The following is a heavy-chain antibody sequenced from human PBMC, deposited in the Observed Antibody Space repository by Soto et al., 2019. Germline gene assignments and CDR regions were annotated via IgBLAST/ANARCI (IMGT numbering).Heavy chain of an antibody. CDR3: ASGRFGVYYDTSGNGSSIDY. V-gene: IGHV1-2*02. Sequence: QVPLVQSGAEVKKPGASVKVSCRPSGYTFTGYFMHWVRQAPGQGLEWMGWINPNSGGTKYAQKFQGRVTMTRATAITTAYMELSSLRSDDTAVYYCASGRFGVYYDTSGNGSSIDYWGQGTRVTVS. J-gene: IGHJ4*02. CDR2: INPNSGGT. CDR1: GYTFTGYF. D-gene: IGHD3-22*01.